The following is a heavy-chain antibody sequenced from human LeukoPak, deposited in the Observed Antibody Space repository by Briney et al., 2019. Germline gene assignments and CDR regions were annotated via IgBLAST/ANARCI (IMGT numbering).Heavy chain of an antibody. CDR3: ARDAPGSDCSSTSCYSGYMDV. CDR2: ISAYNGNT. CDR1: GYTFTSYG. J-gene: IGHJ6*03. D-gene: IGHD2-2*02. V-gene: IGHV1-18*01. Sequence: ASVKVSCKASGYTFTSYGISWVRQAPGQGLEWMGWISAYNGNTNYAQKLQGRVTMTTDTSTSTAHMELGSLRSDDTAVYYCARDAPGSDCSSTSCYSGYMDVWGKGTTVTVSS.